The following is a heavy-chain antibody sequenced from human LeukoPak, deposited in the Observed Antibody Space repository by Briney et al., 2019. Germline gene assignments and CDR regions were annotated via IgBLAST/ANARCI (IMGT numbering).Heavy chain of an antibody. J-gene: IGHJ1*01. V-gene: IGHV3-30-3*01. Sequence: GGSLRLSCAASGFTFSSYAMRWVRQAPGKGLEWVAVISFDGSNKYYADSVKGRFTISRDNSKNTVYLQMNSLRAEDTAVYYCARDEGTMMIDFQHWGQGTLVTVSS. CDR3: ARDEGTMMIDFQH. CDR2: ISFDGSNK. D-gene: IGHD3-22*01. CDR1: GFTFSSYA.